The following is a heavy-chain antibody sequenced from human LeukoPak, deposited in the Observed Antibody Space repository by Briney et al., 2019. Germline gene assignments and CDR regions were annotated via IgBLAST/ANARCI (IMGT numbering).Heavy chain of an antibody. Sequence: GGSLRLSCAASGFTVSSNYMSWVRQAPGKGLEWVSVIYSGGSTYYADSVKGRFTISRDNSKNTLYLQMNSLRAEDTAVYYCARGVGPRIAAAGIVYWGQGTLVTVSS. CDR2: IYSGGST. J-gene: IGHJ4*02. V-gene: IGHV3-66*01. D-gene: IGHD6-13*01. CDR3: ARGVGPRIAAAGIVY. CDR1: GFTVSSNY.